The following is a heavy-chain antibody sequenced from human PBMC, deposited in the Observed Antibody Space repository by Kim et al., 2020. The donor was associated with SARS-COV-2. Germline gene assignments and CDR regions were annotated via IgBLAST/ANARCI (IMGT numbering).Heavy chain of an antibody. D-gene: IGHD3-10*01. V-gene: IGHV3-23*01. CDR3: AKSHGSGSYSPFDY. Sequence: VKRRFNKSSDKSKNTLYLQMNSLGAEDTAIYYCAKSHGSGSYSPFDYWGQGTLVTVSS. J-gene: IGHJ4*02.